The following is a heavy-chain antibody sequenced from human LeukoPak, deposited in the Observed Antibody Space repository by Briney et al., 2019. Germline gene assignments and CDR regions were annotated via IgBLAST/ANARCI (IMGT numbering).Heavy chain of an antibody. D-gene: IGHD3-10*01. J-gene: IGHJ4*02. V-gene: IGHV4-59*01. CDR1: GGSISSYS. CDR3: ARDSSARGDFDY. Sequence: SETLSLTCTVSGGSISSYSWSWLRQPPGKGLEWIGYIYYSGSTNYNPSLKSRVTISVDTSKNQFSLKLSSVPAADTAVYYCARDSSARGDFDYWGQGTLVTVSS. CDR2: IYYSGST.